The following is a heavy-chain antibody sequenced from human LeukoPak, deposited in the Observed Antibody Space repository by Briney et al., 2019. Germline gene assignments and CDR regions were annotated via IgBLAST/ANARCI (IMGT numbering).Heavy chain of an antibody. V-gene: IGHV1-24*01. D-gene: IGHD6-13*01. CDR1: GYTLTELS. CDR3: ATYSSSWYSLPYYYYYGMDV. J-gene: IGHJ6*02. Sequence: ASVKVSCKVSGYTLTELSMHWVRQAPGKGLEWMGGFDPEDGETIYAQKFQGRVTMTEDTSTDTAYMELSSLRSEDTAVYYCATYSSSWYSLPYYYYYGMDVWGQGTTVTVSS. CDR2: FDPEDGET.